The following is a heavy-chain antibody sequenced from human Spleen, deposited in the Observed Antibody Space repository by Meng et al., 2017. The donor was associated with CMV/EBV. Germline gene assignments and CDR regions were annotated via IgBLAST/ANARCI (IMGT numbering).Heavy chain of an antibody. D-gene: IGHD2-2*01. CDR2: INQDGSEK. V-gene: IGHV3-7*01. CDR1: GFTFSSYW. J-gene: IGHJ4*02. CDR3: APQGSSSTST. Sequence: GGSLRLSCAASGFTFSSYWMSWVRQAPGKGLEWVANINQDGSEKYYMDSVKGRFTISRDNTKNSLSLQMNSLRAEDTAVYYCAPQGSSSTSTWGQGTLVTVSS.